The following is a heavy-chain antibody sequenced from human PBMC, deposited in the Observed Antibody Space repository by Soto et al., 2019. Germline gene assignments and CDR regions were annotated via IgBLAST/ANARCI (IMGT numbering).Heavy chain of an antibody. CDR1: EGTFSSYT. CDR3: ARGLHYDSISLDDY. D-gene: IGHD3-22*01. V-gene: IGHV1-69*02. CDR2: IIPILGIA. Sequence: QVQLVQSGAEVKKPGSSVKVSCKASEGTFSSYTISWVRQAPGQGLEWMGRIIPILGIANYAQKFQGRVTITADKSTSTAYMELSSLRSEDTAVYYCARGLHYDSISLDDYWGQGTLVTVSS. J-gene: IGHJ4*02.